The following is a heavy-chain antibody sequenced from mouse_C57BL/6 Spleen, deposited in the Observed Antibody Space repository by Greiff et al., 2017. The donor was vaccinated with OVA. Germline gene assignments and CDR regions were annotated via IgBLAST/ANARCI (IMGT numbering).Heavy chain of an antibody. D-gene: IGHD2-14*01. CDR2: IHPNSGST. CDR1: GYTFTSYW. V-gene: IGHV1-64*01. Sequence: VQLQQPGAELVKPGASVKLSCKASGYTFTSYWMHWVKQRPGQGLEWIGMIHPNSGSTNYNEKFKSKATLTVDKSSSTAYMQLSSLTSEDSAVYYCARERVLCYAMDYWGQGTSVTVSS. J-gene: IGHJ4*01. CDR3: ARERVLCYAMDY.